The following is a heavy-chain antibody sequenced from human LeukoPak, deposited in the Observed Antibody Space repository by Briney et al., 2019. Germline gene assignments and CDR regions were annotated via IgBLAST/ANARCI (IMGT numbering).Heavy chain of an antibody. D-gene: IGHD6-13*01. V-gene: IGHV1-2*02. J-gene: IGHJ5*02. CDR1: GYTFTGYY. Sequence: ASVKVSCKASGYTFTGYYMHWVRQAPGQGLEWMGWINPNSGGTNYAQKLQGRVTMTRDTSISTAYMELSRLRSDDTAVYYCARGKAAAGTRWFDPWGQGTLVTVSS. CDR3: ARGKAAAGTRWFDP. CDR2: INPNSGGT.